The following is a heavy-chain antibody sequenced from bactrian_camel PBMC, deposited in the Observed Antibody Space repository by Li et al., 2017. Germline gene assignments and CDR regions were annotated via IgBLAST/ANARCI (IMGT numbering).Heavy chain of an antibody. CDR1: GYRYSTYC. D-gene: IGHD6*01. CDR3: ATDSNGGTWSPRTADFGY. CDR2: IDSDGRT. J-gene: IGHJ6*01. V-gene: IGHV3S53*01. Sequence: VQLVESGGGSVQAGESLRLSCVVSGYRYSTYCMGWFRQVPGNEREPLASIDSDGRTSVADSVKGRSTISQDGAKNMVYLQMNSLKSEDTALYYCATDSNGGTWSPRTADFGYWGQGTQVTVS.